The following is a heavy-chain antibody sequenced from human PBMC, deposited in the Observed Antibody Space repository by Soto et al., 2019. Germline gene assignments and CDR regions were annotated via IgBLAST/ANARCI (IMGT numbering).Heavy chain of an antibody. CDR3: ALIVVVISGAFDI. D-gene: IGHD3-22*01. V-gene: IGHV1-69*13. Sequence: SVKVSCKASGGTFSSYAISWVRQAPGQGLEWMGGIIPIFGTANYAQKFQGRVTITADESTSTAYMELSSLRSEDTAVYYCALIVVVISGAFDIWGQGTMVTVSS. CDR1: GGTFSSYA. J-gene: IGHJ3*02. CDR2: IIPIFGTA.